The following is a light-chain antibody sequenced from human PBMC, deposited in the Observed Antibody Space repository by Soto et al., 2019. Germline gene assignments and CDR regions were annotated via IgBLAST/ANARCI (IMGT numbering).Light chain of an antibody. V-gene: IGKV3-20*01. CDR2: GAS. Sequence: ETVLTQSPGTLSLSPGERATLSCRASQSVSSSYLVWYQQKPGQAPRLLIYGASSRATGIPDRFSGSGSGTDFTLTISRLEPEDFAVCYCQQYGSSPWTFGQGTKVEIK. J-gene: IGKJ1*01. CDR3: QQYGSSPWT. CDR1: QSVSSSY.